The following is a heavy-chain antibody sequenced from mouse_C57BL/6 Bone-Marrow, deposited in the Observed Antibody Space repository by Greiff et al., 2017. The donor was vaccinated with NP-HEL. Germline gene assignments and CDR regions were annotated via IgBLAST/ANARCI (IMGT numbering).Heavy chain of an antibody. D-gene: IGHD1-1*01. Sequence: QVQLQQPGAELVKPGASVKMSCKASGYTFTSYWITWVKQRPGQGLEWIGDIYPGSGSTNYNEKFKSKATLTVDTSSSTAYMQLSSLTSEDSAVYYCACYGSSLWYFDVWGTGTTVTVSS. V-gene: IGHV1-55*01. CDR3: ACYGSSLWYFDV. J-gene: IGHJ1*03. CDR1: GYTFTSYW. CDR2: IYPGSGST.